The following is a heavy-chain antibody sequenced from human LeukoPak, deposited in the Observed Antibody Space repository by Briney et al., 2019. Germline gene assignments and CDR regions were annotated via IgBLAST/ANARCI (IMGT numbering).Heavy chain of an antibody. J-gene: IGHJ4*02. CDR3: TRDPRRLDY. Sequence: GGSLRLSCAGSGFTFSRNSMNWVRQAPGKGLEWVSSISSSSSYISYADSVKGRFTISRDNAKNSLYLQMNSLRAEDTAVYYCTRDPRRLDYWGQGTLVTVSS. V-gene: IGHV3-21*04. CDR2: ISSSSSYI. CDR1: GFTFSRNS.